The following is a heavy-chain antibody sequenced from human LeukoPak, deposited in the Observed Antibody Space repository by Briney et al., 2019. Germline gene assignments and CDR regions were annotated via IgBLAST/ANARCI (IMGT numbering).Heavy chain of an antibody. Sequence: GGSLRLSCAASGFTFSSYSMNWVRHAPGKGLEWISSISSSSSYIYYADSVKGRFTISRDNAKNSLYLQMHSLRAEDTAVYCCAREPYSSSWQFDYWGQGTLVTVSS. J-gene: IGHJ4*02. V-gene: IGHV3-21*01. CDR1: GFTFSSYS. CDR2: ISSSSSYI. D-gene: IGHD6-13*01. CDR3: AREPYSSSWQFDY.